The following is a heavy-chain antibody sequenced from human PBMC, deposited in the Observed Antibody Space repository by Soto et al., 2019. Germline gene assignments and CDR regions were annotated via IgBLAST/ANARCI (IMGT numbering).Heavy chain of an antibody. V-gene: IGHV1-69*13. CDR1: GGTFSSYA. CDR2: IIPIFGTA. J-gene: IGHJ6*02. D-gene: IGHD6-19*01. Sequence: GASVKVSCKASGGTFSSYAISWVRQAPGQGLEWMGGIIPIFGTANYAQKFQSRVTITADESTSTAYMELSSLRSEDTAVYYCARHIWVAGHFHYYYYGMDVWGQGTTVTVSS. CDR3: ARHIWVAGHFHYYYYGMDV.